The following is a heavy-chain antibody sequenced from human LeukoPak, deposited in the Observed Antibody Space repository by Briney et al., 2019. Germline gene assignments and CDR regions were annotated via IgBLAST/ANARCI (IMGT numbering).Heavy chain of an antibody. CDR1: GFTFSSYS. D-gene: IGHD3/OR15-3a*01. V-gene: IGHV3-21*01. J-gene: IGHJ4*02. CDR2: ISSSSSYI. CDR3: ARVVDWNEYYFDY. Sequence: PGGSLRLSCAASGFTFSSYSMNWVRQAPGKGLEWVSSISSSSSYIYYADSVKGRFTISRDNAKNSLYLQMNSLRAEDTAVYYCARVVDWNEYYFDYWGQGTLVTVSS.